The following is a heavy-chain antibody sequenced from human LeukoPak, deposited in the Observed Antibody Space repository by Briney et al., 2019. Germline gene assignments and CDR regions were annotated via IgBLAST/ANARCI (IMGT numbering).Heavy chain of an antibody. D-gene: IGHD5-24*01. V-gene: IGHV1-69*04. J-gene: IGHJ6*02. CDR2: IIPILGIA. CDR1: GGTFSSYA. CDR3: ASWREMATIISPLDYYYGMDV. Sequence: SVKVSCKASGGTFSSYAISWVRHAPGQGLEWMGRIIPILGIANYAQKFQGRVTITADKSTSTAYMELSSLRSEDTAVYYCASWREMATIISPLDYYYGMDVWGQGITVTVSS.